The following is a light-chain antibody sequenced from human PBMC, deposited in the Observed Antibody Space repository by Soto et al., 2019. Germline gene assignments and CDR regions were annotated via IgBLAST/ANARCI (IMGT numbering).Light chain of an antibody. CDR1: QSVSSY. CDR3: QQRSSWPRT. Sequence: EIVLTQSPATLSLSPGERATLSCRASQSVSSYSAWYQQKPGQTPRLLIYDASNRATGIPARFSGSGSGTDFTLTISSLEPEDFAVYYCQQRSSWPRTFGQGTNLEIK. J-gene: IGKJ2*01. V-gene: IGKV3-11*01. CDR2: DAS.